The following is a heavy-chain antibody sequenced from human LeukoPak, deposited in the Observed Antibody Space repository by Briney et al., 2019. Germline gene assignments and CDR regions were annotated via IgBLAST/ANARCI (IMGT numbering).Heavy chain of an antibody. J-gene: IGHJ4*02. CDR2: IYYSGST. CDR1: GGSISSYY. D-gene: IGHD2-15*01. CDR3: ARVGCSGGSCLFDY. V-gene: IGHV4-59*01. Sequence: SETLSLTCTVPGGSISSYYWSWIRQPPGKGLEWIGYIYYSGSTNYNPSLKSRVTISVDTSKNQFSLKLSSVTAADTAVYYCARVGCSGGSCLFDYWGQGTLVTVSS.